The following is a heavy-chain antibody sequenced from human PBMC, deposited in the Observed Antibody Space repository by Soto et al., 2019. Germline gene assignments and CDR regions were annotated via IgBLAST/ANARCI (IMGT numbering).Heavy chain of an antibody. Sequence: PSETLSLTCTVSGGSISSSSYYWGWIRQPPGKGLEWIGSIYYSGSTYYDPSLKSRVTISVDTSKNQFSLKLSSVTAADTAVYYCARHEIAVAGDFDYWGQGTLVTVSS. D-gene: IGHD6-19*01. CDR3: ARHEIAVAGDFDY. V-gene: IGHV4-39*01. CDR1: GGSISSSSYY. CDR2: IYYSGST. J-gene: IGHJ4*02.